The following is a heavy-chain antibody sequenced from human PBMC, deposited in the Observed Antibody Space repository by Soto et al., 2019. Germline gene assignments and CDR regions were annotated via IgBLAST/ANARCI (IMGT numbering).Heavy chain of an antibody. D-gene: IGHD3-16*01. Sequence: ASVKVSCKASGGTFSSYAISWVRQAPGQGLEWMGGIIPIFGTANYAQKFQGRVTITADESTSTAYMELSSLRSEDTAVYYCARGVSYASLYYYYYYYMDVWGKGTTVTVSS. CDR2: IIPIFGTA. CDR3: ARGVSYASLYYYYYYYMDV. J-gene: IGHJ6*03. CDR1: GGTFSSYA. V-gene: IGHV1-69*13.